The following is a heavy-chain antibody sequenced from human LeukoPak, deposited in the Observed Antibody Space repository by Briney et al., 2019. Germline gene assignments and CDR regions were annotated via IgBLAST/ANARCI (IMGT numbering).Heavy chain of an antibody. CDR3: ATVAVAGLGLFYFQH. CDR2: IYYSGST. V-gene: IGHV4-59*08. Sequence: PSETLSLTCTVSGGSISSYYWSWIRQPPGKGLGWIGYIYYSGSTNYNPSLKSRVTISVDTSKNQFSLKLSSVTAADTAVYYCATVAVAGLGLFYFQHWGQGTLVTVSS. CDR1: GGSISSYY. J-gene: IGHJ1*01. D-gene: IGHD6-19*01.